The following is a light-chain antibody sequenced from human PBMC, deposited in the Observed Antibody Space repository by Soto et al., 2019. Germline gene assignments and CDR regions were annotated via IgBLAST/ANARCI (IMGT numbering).Light chain of an antibody. Sequence: DIQMTQSPSSLSASVGDIVTITCRASQSLSRYLNWYQQKPGKAPKLXIYPASSLQSGVPSRFSGSGSGTDFTLTISSLQPEDFEPYYCQQSYSNPWTFGQGTKVDIK. J-gene: IGKJ1*01. V-gene: IGKV1-39*01. CDR1: QSLSRY. CDR2: PAS. CDR3: QQSYSNPWT.